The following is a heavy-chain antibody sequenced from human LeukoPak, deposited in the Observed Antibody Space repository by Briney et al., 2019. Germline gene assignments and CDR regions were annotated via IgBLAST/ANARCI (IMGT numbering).Heavy chain of an antibody. Sequence: PGGSLRLSCAASGFTFSSYTMNWVRQPPGKGLERVSNIGTSSTTIYYADSVKGRFTISRDNAKNSLYLQMDSLRAEDTAVYYCASLYSSTWEFDFWGQGTLVTVSS. J-gene: IGHJ4*02. CDR1: GFTFSSYT. D-gene: IGHD6-13*01. CDR3: ASLYSSTWEFDF. V-gene: IGHV3-48*04. CDR2: IGTSSTTI.